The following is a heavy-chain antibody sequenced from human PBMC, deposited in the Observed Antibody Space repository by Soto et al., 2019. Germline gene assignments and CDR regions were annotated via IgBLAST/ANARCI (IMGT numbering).Heavy chain of an antibody. D-gene: IGHD5-12*01. CDR2: INAGNGNT. Sequence: QVQLVQSGAEVKKPGASVKVSCKASGYTFSSYAMHWVRQAPGQRLEWMGWINAGNGNTKYSQKFQGRVTITRDTSASTAYMEVSSLRSEDTAIYYCARVSRDGYNCWYDYWGQGTLVTVSS. CDR1: GYTFSSYA. CDR3: ARVSRDGYNCWYDY. J-gene: IGHJ4*02. V-gene: IGHV1-3*01.